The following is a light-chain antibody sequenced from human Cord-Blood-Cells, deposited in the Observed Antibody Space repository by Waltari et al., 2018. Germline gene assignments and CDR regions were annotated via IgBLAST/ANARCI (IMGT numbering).Light chain of an antibody. CDR2: DVS. CDR3: CSYAGSYTLV. CDR1: RSDVGGYNY. V-gene: IGLV2-11*01. J-gene: IGLJ2*01. Sequence: QSALTQPRSVSGSPGQSVTISCPGTRSDVGGYNYVPWYQQPPGKAPKLMIYDVSKRPSGVPDRFSGSKSGNTASLTISGLQAEDEADYYCCSYAGSYTLVFGGGTKLTVL.